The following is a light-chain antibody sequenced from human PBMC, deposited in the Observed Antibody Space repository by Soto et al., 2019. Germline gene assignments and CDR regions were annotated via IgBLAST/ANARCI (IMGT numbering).Light chain of an antibody. V-gene: IGLV2-8*01. CDR1: SSDVGGYNY. J-gene: IGLJ2*01. Sequence: QSALTQPPSASVSPGQSVTITCTGTSSDVGGYNYVSWYQQHPGKAPKLMIYEVNKRPSGVPDRFSGSKSGNTASLTVSGLQAEDEADYYCSSYAGSNNFVVFGGGTKLTVL. CDR2: EVN. CDR3: SSYAGSNNFVV.